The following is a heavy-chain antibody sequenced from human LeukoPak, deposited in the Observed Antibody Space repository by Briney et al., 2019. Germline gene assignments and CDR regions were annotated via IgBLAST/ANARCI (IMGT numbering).Heavy chain of an antibody. D-gene: IGHD3-22*01. CDR3: ARVQYDSSGYYLEYFQH. CDR1: GYSISSGYY. Sequence: PSETLSLTCAVSGYSISSGYYWGWIRQPPGKGLEWIGSIYHSGSTYYNPSLKSRVTISVDTSKNQFSLKPSSVTAADTAVYYCARVQYDSSGYYLEYFQHWGQGTLVTVSS. CDR2: IYHSGST. J-gene: IGHJ1*01. V-gene: IGHV4-38-2*01.